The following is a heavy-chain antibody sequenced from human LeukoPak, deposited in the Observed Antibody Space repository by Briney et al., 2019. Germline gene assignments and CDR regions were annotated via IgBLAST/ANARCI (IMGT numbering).Heavy chain of an antibody. CDR2: IYYSGST. CDR3: ARVSGSGRWYYYYYYMDV. D-gene: IGHD3-10*01. Sequence: GSLRLSCAASGFTFSSYAMSWIRQPPGKGLEWIGYIYYSGSTNYNPSLKSRVTISVDTSKNQFSLKLSSVTAADTAVYYCARVSGSGRWYYYYYYMDVWGKGTTVTISS. CDR1: GFTFSSYA. V-gene: IGHV4-59*01. J-gene: IGHJ6*03.